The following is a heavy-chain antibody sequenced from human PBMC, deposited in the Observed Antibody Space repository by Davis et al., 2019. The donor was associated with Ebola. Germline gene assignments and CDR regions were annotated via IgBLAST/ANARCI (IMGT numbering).Heavy chain of an antibody. CDR2: IYYSGST. CDR1: GGSISSYY. Sequence: SETLSLTCTVSGGSISSYYWSWIRQPPGKGLEWIGYIYYSGSTNYNPSLESRVTVSMDTSKNQFSLKLSSVTAADTAVYYCARERGYTVTQGRFDYWGQGTLVTVSS. V-gene: IGHV4-59*12. D-gene: IGHD4-17*01. J-gene: IGHJ4*02. CDR3: ARERGYTVTQGRFDY.